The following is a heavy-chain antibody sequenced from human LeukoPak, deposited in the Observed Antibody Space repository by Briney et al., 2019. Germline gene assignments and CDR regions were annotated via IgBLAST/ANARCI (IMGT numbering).Heavy chain of an antibody. CDR3: ARHVVPYSSGLAGFDF. D-gene: IGHD6-19*01. CDR1: GYSFSSYC. Sequence: GESLKISSKGSGYSFSSYCIGWVRQMPGKGLEWMGIIYPGDSDTRNSPSFQGQVTISADKSISTAYLQWSSLKASDTAMYYCARHVVPYSSGLAGFDFWGQGTLVTVSS. V-gene: IGHV5-51*01. J-gene: IGHJ4*02. CDR2: IYPGDSDT.